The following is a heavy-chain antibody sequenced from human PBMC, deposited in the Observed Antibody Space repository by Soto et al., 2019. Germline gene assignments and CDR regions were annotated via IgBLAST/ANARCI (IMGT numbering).Heavy chain of an antibody. CDR1: GDSVSTGY. J-gene: IGHJ5*02. Sequence: QTQLQESGPGLVKPSETLSLTCTVSGDSVSTGYWSWLRKSPGKGLEWIGFMYFGGSFNYNPSLPSRVTIPVDASKNQFSLKVTSVTAADTAVYYCAKSYYDTTGFAVDPWGQGTLVTVSS. CDR3: AKSYYDTTGFAVDP. CDR2: MYFGGSF. D-gene: IGHD3-22*01. V-gene: IGHV4-59*02.